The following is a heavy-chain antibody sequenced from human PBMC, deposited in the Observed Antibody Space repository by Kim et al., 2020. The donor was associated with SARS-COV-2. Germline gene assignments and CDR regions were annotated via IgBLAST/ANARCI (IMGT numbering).Heavy chain of an antibody. CDR3: AKGFRGSVTTGAIDY. CDR1: GVTFSSYA. V-gene: IGHV3-23*01. D-gene: IGHD4-17*01. J-gene: IGHJ4*02. Sequence: GGSLRLSCAASGVTFSSYAMSWVRQAPGKGLEWVSAISGIGGSTYYADSVKGRFTISRDNSKNTLYLQMNSLRAEDTAVYYCAKGFRGSVTTGAIDYWGQGDLVTVSS. CDR2: ISGIGGST.